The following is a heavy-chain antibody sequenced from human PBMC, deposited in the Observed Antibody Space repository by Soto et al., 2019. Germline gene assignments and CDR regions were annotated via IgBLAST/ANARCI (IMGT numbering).Heavy chain of an antibody. CDR2: IKQDGSEN. Sequence: GTLCLSCAASGFTFSSSSMSWVRQGPGKGLERVANIKQDGSENYYLDSSKGRFTISTDNAKNSLYLQMNSLRAADTAVYYFARDGLYSSSWYSSGYCGMDDWGQGTTVTVSS. J-gene: IGHJ6*02. V-gene: IGHV3-7*05. CDR1: GFTFSSSS. CDR3: ARDGLYSSSWYSSGYCGMDD. D-gene: IGHD6-13*01.